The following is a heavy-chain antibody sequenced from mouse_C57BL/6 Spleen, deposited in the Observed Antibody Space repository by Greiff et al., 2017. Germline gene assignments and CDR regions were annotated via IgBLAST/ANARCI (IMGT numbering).Heavy chain of an antibody. CDR2: IYPGDGDT. Sequence: QVQLKQSGPELVKPGASVKISCKASGYAFSSSWMNWVKQRPGKGLEWIGRIYPGDGDTNYNGTFKGKATLTADKSSSPAYMQLSSLTSEDSAVYFCARGGYGSSWYFDVWGTGTTVTVSS. V-gene: IGHV1-82*01. CDR3: ARGGYGSSWYFDV. CDR1: GYAFSSSW. J-gene: IGHJ1*03. D-gene: IGHD1-1*01.